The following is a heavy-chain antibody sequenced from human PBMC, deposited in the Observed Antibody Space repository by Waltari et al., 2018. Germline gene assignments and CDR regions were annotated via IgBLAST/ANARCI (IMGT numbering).Heavy chain of an antibody. CDR1: GYTFLSYD. CDR2: MNTNSGNT. J-gene: IGHJ3*02. V-gene: IGHV1-8*01. Sequence: QVQLVQSGAEVKKPGASVKVSCKASGYTFLSYDINWVRQATGQGLAWMGWMNTNSGNTGYAQKFQGRVTMTRNTSISTADMELSSLGYEDTAVYYCARDGFAFDIWGQGTMVTVSS. CDR3: ARDGFAFDI.